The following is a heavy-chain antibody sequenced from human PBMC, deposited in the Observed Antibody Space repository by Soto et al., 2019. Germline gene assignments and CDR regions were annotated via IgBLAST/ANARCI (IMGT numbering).Heavy chain of an antibody. V-gene: IGHV4-59*01. J-gene: IGHJ4*02. CDR1: GGSISSYY. CDR3: ATIRYPESFDY. CDR2: IYYSGST. D-gene: IGHD4-17*01. Sequence: LTCTVSGGSISSYYWSWIRQPPGKGLEWIGYIYYSGSTNYNPSLKSRVTISVDTSKNQFSLKLSSVTAADTAVYYCATIRYPESFDYWGQGTMVTVST.